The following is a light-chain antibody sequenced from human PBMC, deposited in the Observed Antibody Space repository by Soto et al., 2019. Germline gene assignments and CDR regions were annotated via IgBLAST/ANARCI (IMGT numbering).Light chain of an antibody. CDR1: SSDVGYYDF. CDR3: SSYAGSTAFYV. CDR2: EVS. Sequence: QSVLTQPASVSGPPGQSITISCTGTSSDVGYYDFVSWYQQHPGKAPKLIIYEVSNRPSGVSDRFSASKSGNTASLTISGLQAEDEADYHCSSYAGSTAFYVFGTGTKGTVL. V-gene: IGLV2-14*01. J-gene: IGLJ1*01.